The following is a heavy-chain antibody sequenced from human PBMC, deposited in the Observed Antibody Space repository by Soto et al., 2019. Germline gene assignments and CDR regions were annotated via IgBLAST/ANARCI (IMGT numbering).Heavy chain of an antibody. D-gene: IGHD3-10*01. V-gene: IGHV3-72*01. Sequence: EVQLVESGGGLVQPGGSLRLSCAASGFTFSDHYMEWVRQAPGKGLEWVGRIRNKANSYNTEYAASVKGRFTISRDDSRNSLYRKMNSLKTGDTAVFYCARLRGGSSRGLDHGGRGTPVIVPS. CDR1: GFTFSDHY. J-gene: IGHJ4*02. CDR2: IRNKANSYNT. CDR3: ARLRGGSSRGLDH.